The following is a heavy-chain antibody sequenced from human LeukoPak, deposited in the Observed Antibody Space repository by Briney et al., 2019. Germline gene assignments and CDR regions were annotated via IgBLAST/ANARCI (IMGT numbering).Heavy chain of an antibody. D-gene: IGHD3-3*01. CDR1: GDSINGFY. CDR3: ARQGRFSYFGMDV. V-gene: IGHV4-59*08. CDR2: IYNAGRT. J-gene: IGHJ6*02. Sequence: SGTLSLTCTVSGDSINGFYWSWIRQPPGKGLEWVAYIYNAGRTTYNPSLKSRVTISVDTSKNQSSLKLTSLTAADTAVYYCARQGRFSYFGMDVWGQGTTVTVSS.